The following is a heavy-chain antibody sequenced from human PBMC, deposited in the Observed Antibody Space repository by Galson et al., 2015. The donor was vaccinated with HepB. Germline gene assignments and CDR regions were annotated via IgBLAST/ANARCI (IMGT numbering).Heavy chain of an antibody. V-gene: IGHV3-30*18. D-gene: IGHD6-13*01. J-gene: IGHJ4*02. CDR3: AKSAAAVSFDY. Sequence: SLRLSCAASGFTFSSYGMHWVRQAPGKGLEWVAVISYDGSNKYYADSVKGRFTISRDNSKNTLYLQMNSLRAEDTAVYYCAKSAAAVSFDYWGQGTLVTVSS. CDR2: ISYDGSNK. CDR1: GFTFSSYG.